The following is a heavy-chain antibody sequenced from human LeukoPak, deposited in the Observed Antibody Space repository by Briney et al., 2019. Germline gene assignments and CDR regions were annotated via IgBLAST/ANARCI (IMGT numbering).Heavy chain of an antibody. D-gene: IGHD1-26*01. CDR2: IIPIFGIA. J-gene: IGHJ6*02. CDR1: GGTFSSYA. Sequence: SVKVSCKASGGTFSSYAISWVRQAPGQGLEWMGRIIPIFGIANYAQKFQGRVTITADISTSTAYMELSSLRSEDTAVYYCARSGLRTLPLYGMDVWGQGTTVTVSS. V-gene: IGHV1-69*04. CDR3: ARSGLRTLPLYGMDV.